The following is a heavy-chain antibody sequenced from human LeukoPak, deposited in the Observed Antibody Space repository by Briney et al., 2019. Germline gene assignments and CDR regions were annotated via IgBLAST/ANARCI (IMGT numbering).Heavy chain of an antibody. J-gene: IGHJ6*03. CDR2: IYYSGST. CDR3: ARVPRSYYYYYYMDV. CDR1: GGSISSYY. Sequence: SETLSLTCTVSGGSISSYYWSWIRQPPGKGLEWIGYIYYSGSTNYNPSLKSRVTISIDTSKNQFSLKLSSVTAADTAVYYCARVPRSYYYYYYMDVWGKGTTVTVSS. V-gene: IGHV4-59*01.